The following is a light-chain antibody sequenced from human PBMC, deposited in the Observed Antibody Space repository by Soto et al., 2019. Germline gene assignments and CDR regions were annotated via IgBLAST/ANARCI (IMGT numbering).Light chain of an antibody. J-gene: IGKJ1*01. Sequence: EIVLTQSPGTLSLSPGERVTLSCRSSQNLGTLYLAWFQQKSGQAPRLLIYSASRRATGIPDRFTGSGSGTDFTLTISRLEPEDFAVYYCQQYGSSPWAFGQGTKVDI. CDR1: QNLGTLY. V-gene: IGKV3-20*01. CDR2: SAS. CDR3: QQYGSSPWA.